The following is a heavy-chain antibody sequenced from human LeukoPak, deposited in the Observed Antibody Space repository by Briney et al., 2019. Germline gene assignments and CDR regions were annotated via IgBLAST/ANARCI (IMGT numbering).Heavy chain of an antibody. D-gene: IGHD5-18*01. V-gene: IGHV3-48*01. Sequence: PGGSLRLSCAASGCIFSNYNMNWVRQTPGKGLEWLSYISSSSGTIYYADSVKGRFTISGDNAKNSLYLQMNSLRAEDTAVYYCARALGYSYGYAVDYWGQGTLVTVSS. CDR2: ISSSSGTI. J-gene: IGHJ4*02. CDR3: ARALGYSYGYAVDY. CDR1: GCIFSNYN.